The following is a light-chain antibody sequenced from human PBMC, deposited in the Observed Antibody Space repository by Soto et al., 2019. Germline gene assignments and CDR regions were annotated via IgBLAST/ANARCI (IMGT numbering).Light chain of an antibody. J-gene: IGKJ3*01. CDR1: QSVSSAS. CDR2: GAS. Sequence: EIVLTQSPGTLSLSPGERATLSCRASQSVSSASLAWHQQKPGQAPRLLIYGASSRATGIPGRFSGSGSGTDFTLTISRLEPEDFAVYYCQQYGSSPFTFGPGTKVDIK. V-gene: IGKV3-20*01. CDR3: QQYGSSPFT.